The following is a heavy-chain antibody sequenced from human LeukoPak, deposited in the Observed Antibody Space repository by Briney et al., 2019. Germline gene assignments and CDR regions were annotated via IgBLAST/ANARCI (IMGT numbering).Heavy chain of an antibody. J-gene: IGHJ4*02. CDR1: GYSISSGYY. Sequence: SSETLSLTCAVSGYSISSGYYWGWIRQPPGKGLEWIGSIYHSGSTYYNPSLKSRVTISVDTSKNQFSLKLSSVTAADTAVYYCARVGAVAGNMDYWGQGTLVTVFS. D-gene: IGHD6-19*01. CDR3: ARVGAVAGNMDY. V-gene: IGHV4-38-2*01. CDR2: IYHSGST.